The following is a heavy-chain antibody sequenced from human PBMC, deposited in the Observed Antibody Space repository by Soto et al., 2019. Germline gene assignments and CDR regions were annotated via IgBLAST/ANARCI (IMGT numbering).Heavy chain of an antibody. D-gene: IGHD3-10*01. CDR1: GFTFSSYS. CDR3: ASRSPSRGVIIPNHNYYGMDV. Sequence: GGSLRLSCAASGFTFSSYSMNWVRQAPGKGLEWVSYISSSSSTIYYADSVKGRFTISRDNAKNSLYLQMNSLRDEDTAVYYCASRSPSRGVIIPNHNYYGMDVWGQGTTVTVSS. V-gene: IGHV3-48*02. J-gene: IGHJ6*02. CDR2: ISSSSSTI.